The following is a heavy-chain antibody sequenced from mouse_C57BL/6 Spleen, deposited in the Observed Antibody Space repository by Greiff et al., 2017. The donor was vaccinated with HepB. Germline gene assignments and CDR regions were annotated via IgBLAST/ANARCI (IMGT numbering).Heavy chain of an antibody. J-gene: IGHJ2*01. D-gene: IGHD1-1*01. CDR3: ARGFITTVVADY. CDR1: GFNIKNTY. V-gene: IGHV14-3*01. Sequence: VQLKESVAELVRPGASVKLFCTASGFNIKNTYMHWVKQRPEQGLEWIGRIDPANGNTKYAPKFQGKATITADTSSNTAYLQLSSLTSEDTAIYYCARGFITTVVADYWGQGTTLTVSS. CDR2: IDPANGNT.